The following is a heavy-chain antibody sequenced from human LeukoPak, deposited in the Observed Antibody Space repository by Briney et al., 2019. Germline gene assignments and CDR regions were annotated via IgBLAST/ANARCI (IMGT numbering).Heavy chain of an antibody. V-gene: IGHV1-69*13. CDR1: GGTFSSYA. J-gene: IGHJ2*01. CDR2: IIPIFGTA. D-gene: IGHD4-17*01. Sequence: GASVKVSCKASGGTFSSYAIGWVRQAPGQGLEWMGGIIPIFGTANYAQKFQGRVTITADESTSTAYMELSSLRSEDTAVYYCARDISGDPYWYFDLWGRGTLVTVSS. CDR3: ARDISGDPYWYFDL.